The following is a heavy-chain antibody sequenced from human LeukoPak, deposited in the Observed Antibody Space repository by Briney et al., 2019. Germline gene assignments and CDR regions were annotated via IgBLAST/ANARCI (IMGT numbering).Heavy chain of an antibody. Sequence: SETLSLTCTVSGGSISSSPYYWGWIRQPPGKGLEWIGSIYHSGSTYYNPSLKSRVTISLDTSKNQFSLKLSSVTAADTAVYYCATRWELHGYNYIDWGQGTLVTVSS. CDR2: IYHSGST. J-gene: IGHJ4*02. V-gene: IGHV4-39*07. CDR1: GGSISSSPYY. D-gene: IGHD5-18*01. CDR3: ATRWELHGYNYID.